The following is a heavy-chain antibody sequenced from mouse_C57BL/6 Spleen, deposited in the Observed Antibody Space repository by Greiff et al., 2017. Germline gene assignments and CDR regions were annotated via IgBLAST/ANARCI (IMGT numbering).Heavy chain of an antibody. CDR2: TFYSGIT. CDR3: ARATGSSGPYYAMDY. CDR1: GFSINSDCY. D-gene: IGHD1-1*01. Sequence: EVKLVESGPSLVRPSQTLSLTCTVTGFSINSDCYWIWIRQFPGNKLEYIGYTFYSGITYYNPSLESRTYITRDTSKNQFSLKLSSVTTEDTATYYCARATGSSGPYYAMDYWGQGTSVTVSS. V-gene: IGHV3-3*01. J-gene: IGHJ4*01.